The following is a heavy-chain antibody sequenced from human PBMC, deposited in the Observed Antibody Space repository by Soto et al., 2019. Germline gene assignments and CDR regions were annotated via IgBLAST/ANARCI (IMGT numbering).Heavy chain of an antibody. CDR3: ASQDSSGYYPDDAFDI. Sequence: QVQLQESGPGLVKPSQTLSLTCTVSGGSISSGDYYWSWIRQPPGKGLEWIGYIYYSGSTYYNPSLKSRVTISVDTSKNQFSLKLSSVTAADTAVYYCASQDSSGYYPDDAFDIWGQGTMVTVSS. CDR2: IYYSGST. J-gene: IGHJ3*02. D-gene: IGHD3-22*01. V-gene: IGHV4-30-4*01. CDR1: GGSISSGDYY.